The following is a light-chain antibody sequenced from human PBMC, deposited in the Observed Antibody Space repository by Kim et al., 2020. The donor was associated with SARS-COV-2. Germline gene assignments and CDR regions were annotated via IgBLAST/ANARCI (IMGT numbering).Light chain of an antibody. J-gene: IGKJ4*01. CDR1: QSVSSW. CDR3: QQYNSYPLT. CDR2: KAS. Sequence: DIQMTQSPSTLSASVGDRVTITCRASQSVSSWLAWYQQKPGKSPKLLIYKASSLESGVPSRFSGSGSGTEFTLTITSLQPDDFATYYCQQYNSYPLTFGGGTKVEIK. V-gene: IGKV1-5*03.